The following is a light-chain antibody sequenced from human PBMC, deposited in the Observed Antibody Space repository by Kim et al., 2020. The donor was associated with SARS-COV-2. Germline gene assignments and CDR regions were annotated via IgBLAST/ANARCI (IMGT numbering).Light chain of an antibody. CDR3: QVWDSSSDHVV. V-gene: IGLV3-21*04. CDR1: NIGSKS. Sequence: PGKTARITCGGNNIGSKSVHWYQQKPGQAPVLVIYYDSDRPSGIPERFSGSNSGNTATLAISRVEAGDEADYYCQVWDSSSDHVVFGGGTKLTVL. CDR2: YDS. J-gene: IGLJ2*01.